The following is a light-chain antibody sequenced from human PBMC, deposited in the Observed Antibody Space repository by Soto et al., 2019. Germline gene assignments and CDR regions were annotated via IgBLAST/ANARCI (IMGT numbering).Light chain of an antibody. J-gene: IGKJ1*01. CDR3: HQYGNSPGT. CDR1: QSVSSN. V-gene: IGKV3-15*01. Sequence: EIVMTQSPATLSVSPGERATLSCRASQSVSSNLAWYQQKPGQAPRLLISDASTRATGIPARFSGSGSGTDFTLTISRLEPEDFAVYYCHQYGNSPGTFGQGTKVDIK. CDR2: DAS.